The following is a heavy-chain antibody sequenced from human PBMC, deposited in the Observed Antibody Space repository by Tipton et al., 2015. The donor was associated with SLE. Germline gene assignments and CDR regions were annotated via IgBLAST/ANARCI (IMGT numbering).Heavy chain of an antibody. CDR3: AAEGSYSTGPFDY. V-gene: IGHV3-23*01. J-gene: IGHJ4*02. D-gene: IGHD6-25*01. Sequence: SLRLSCAASGFTFSSYAMSWVRQAPGKGLEWVSAISGSGGSTYYADSVKGRFTISRDNSKNTLYLQMNSLRAEDTAVYYCAAEGSYSTGPFDYWGQGTLVTVSS. CDR1: GFTFSSYA. CDR2: ISGSGGST.